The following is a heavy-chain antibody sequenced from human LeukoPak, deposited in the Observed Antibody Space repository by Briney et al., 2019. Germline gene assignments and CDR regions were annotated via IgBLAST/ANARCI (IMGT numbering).Heavy chain of an antibody. CDR1: GFTVSSNY. CDR3: AKAGKYYGSGSYLDY. Sequence: GGSQRLSCAASGFTVSSNYMSWVRQAPGKGLEWVSVISGSGSNTYYADSVKGRFIISRDNSKNTLYLQMNSLRAEDTAVYYCAKAGKYYGSGSYLDYWGQGTLVTVSS. D-gene: IGHD3-10*01. V-gene: IGHV3-23*01. CDR2: ISGSGSNT. J-gene: IGHJ4*02.